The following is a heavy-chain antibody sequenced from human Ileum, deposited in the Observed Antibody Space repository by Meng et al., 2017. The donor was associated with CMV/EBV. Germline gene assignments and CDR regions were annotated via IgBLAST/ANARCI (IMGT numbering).Heavy chain of an antibody. J-gene: IGHJ6*02. CDR2: IYSDGET. V-gene: IGHV3-53*01. CDR3: ARAPRPTVFRGLDV. CDR1: GLTVSNNF. Sequence: GGSLRLSCAASGLTVSNNFMTWVRQAPGRGLDWVSTIYSDGETYYADSVKGRFTISRDNFKNTIYLEMHSLRAEDTAMYYCARAPRPTVFRGLDVWGRGITVTVSS.